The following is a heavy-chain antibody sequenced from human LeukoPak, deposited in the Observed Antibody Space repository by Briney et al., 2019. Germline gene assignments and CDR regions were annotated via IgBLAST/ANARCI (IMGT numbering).Heavy chain of an antibody. V-gene: IGHV5-51*01. CDR2: IHPVDSDT. D-gene: IGHD2/OR15-2a*01. CDR3: ARRANCNGWAPPVDS. J-gene: IGHJ5*01. CDR1: GYRFTTHW. Sequence: GESLNISCKVSGYRFTTHWIGWVRQTPGNGLEWMGIIHPVDSDTKYSPSFQGQVTISADGSTSTAYVQWDTLKASDSAIYYCARRANCNGWAPPVDSWGQGTLVIVSS.